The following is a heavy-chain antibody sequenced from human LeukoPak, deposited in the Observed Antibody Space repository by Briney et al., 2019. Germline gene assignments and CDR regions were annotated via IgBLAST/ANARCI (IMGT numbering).Heavy chain of an antibody. J-gene: IGHJ5*02. Sequence: SETLSLTCAVYGGSFSGYYWSWIRQPPGKGLEWIGEINHSGSTNYNPSLKSRVTISVDTSKNQFSLKLSPVTAADTAVYYCAADSSGYYWFDPWGQGTLVTVSS. V-gene: IGHV4-34*01. D-gene: IGHD3-22*01. CDR3: AADSSGYYWFDP. CDR2: INHSGST. CDR1: GGSFSGYY.